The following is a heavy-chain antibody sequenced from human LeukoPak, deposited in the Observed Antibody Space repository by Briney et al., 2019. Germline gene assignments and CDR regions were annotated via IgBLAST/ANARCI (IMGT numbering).Heavy chain of an antibody. V-gene: IGHV4-34*01. J-gene: IGHJ4*02. Sequence: ETLSLTFAVYGGSFSGYYWSWIRQPPGKGLEWIGEINHSGSTNYIPPLKGRLTIPVDTSKNQFSLKLSSVTAADTAVYYCARGYCSRTRCYVKFPHYFDYWGQGTLVTVSS. CDR1: GGSFSGYY. CDR2: INHSGST. D-gene: IGHD2-2*01. CDR3: ARGYCSRTRCYVKFPHYFDY.